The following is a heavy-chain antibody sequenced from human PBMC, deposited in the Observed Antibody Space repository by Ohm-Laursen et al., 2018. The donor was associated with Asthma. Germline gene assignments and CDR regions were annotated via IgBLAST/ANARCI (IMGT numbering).Heavy chain of an antibody. CDR1: GFSLRTKDVA. D-gene: IGHD7-27*01. V-gene: IGHV2-5*02. CDR2: IHLDDTK. Sequence: PQTLTLTCTFSGFSLRTKDVAVGWIRQPPGKALEWLALIHLDDTKRYSPSLNNRLTIIKDASKNQVVLIMTDMDPVDTGTYYCAHDSNWVIDYWGQGTLVTVSS. CDR3: AHDSNWVIDY. J-gene: IGHJ4*02.